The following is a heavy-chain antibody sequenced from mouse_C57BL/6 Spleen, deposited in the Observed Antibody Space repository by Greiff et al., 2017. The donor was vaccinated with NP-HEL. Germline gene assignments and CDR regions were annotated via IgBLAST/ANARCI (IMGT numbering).Heavy chain of an antibody. J-gene: IGHJ2*01. CDR3: ARDPNWDVGDY. Sequence: EVQLQQSGPVLVKPGASVKMSCKASGYTFPDYYMNWVKQSPGKSLEWIGVINPYNGGTSYNQKFTGKATLTVDKSSSTAYMELNSLASEDSAVYYCARDPNWDVGDYWGQGTTLTVSS. CDR1: GYTFPDYY. CDR2: INPYNGGT. D-gene: IGHD4-1*01. V-gene: IGHV1-19*01.